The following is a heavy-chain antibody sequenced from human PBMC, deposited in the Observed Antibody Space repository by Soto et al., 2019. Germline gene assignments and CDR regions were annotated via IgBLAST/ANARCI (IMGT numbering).Heavy chain of an antibody. Sequence: LGGSLRLSCAASGFPFSMFAMNWVRQAPGKGLEWVSGIRGSGGGTYYADSVKGRFTISRDDSRNMLYLEMNTLRGEDTAVYYCAKASGRVHYGMHVWGQGTTVTVSS. D-gene: IGHD3-10*01. CDR1: GFPFSMFA. CDR2: IRGSGGGT. CDR3: AKASGRVHYGMHV. V-gene: IGHV3-23*01. J-gene: IGHJ6*02.